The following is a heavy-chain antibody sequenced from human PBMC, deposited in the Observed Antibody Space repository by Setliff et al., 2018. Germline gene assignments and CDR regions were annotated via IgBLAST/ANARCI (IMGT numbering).Heavy chain of an antibody. CDR1: GFSLTTSGVG. V-gene: IGHV2-5*02. J-gene: IGHJ4*02. CDR2: MFWDDDK. D-gene: IGHD2-2*01. Sequence: SGPTMVNPTQTLTLTCTFSGFSLTTSGVGVGWVRQPPGKALEWLAIMFWDDDKRYSPSLKNRLTITKDSLKRQLVLTMTNVDPVDTATYYCVHRPGDCFTTTCWNFDYWGQGALVTVSS. CDR3: VHRPGDCFTTTCWNFDY.